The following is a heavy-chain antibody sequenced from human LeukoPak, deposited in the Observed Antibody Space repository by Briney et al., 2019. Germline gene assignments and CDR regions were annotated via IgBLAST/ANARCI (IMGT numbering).Heavy chain of an antibody. CDR1: GITLSNYG. CDR2: ISGSAGGT. Sequence: GGSLRLSCAVSGITLSNYGMSWVRQAPGKGLEWVAGISGSAGGTNYADSVKGRFTISRDNSKNTLYLQMNSLRAEDTAIYYCAKEGYYDSSGAFDSWGQGTLVTGSS. D-gene: IGHD3-22*01. J-gene: IGHJ4*02. V-gene: IGHV3-23*01. CDR3: AKEGYYDSSGAFDS.